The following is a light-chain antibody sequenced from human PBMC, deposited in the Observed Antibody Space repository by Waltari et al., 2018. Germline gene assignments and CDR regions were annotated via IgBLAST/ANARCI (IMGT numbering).Light chain of an antibody. Sequence: EIVLTQSPGTLSLSPGERATLSCRASQSVTRNYLAWYHQKPGQASRLLIYGASSRATGIPDRFSGSGSGTDFTLTISRLEPEDFAVYYCQQYGTSLFTFGPGTKVEIK. J-gene: IGKJ3*01. V-gene: IGKV3-20*01. CDR2: GAS. CDR1: QSVTRNY. CDR3: QQYGTSLFT.